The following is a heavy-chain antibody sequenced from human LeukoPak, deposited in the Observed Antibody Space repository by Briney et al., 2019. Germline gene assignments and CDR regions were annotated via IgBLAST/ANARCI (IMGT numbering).Heavy chain of an antibody. CDR3: ARDIVPPGIFWDY. V-gene: IGHV3-7*05. Sequence: SGGSLRLSCAASGFSFSSFWMSWVGQAPGKGLEWVANINQDGSEKYYVDSVKGRFTISRDNAKNSLYLQMNSLRAEDTAVYYCARDIVPPGIFWDYWGQGTLVTVSS. J-gene: IGHJ4*02. D-gene: IGHD2-2*01. CDR1: GFSFSSFW. CDR2: INQDGSEK.